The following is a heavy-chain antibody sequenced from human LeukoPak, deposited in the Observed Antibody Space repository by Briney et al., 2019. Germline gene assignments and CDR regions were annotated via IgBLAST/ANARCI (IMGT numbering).Heavy chain of an antibody. D-gene: IGHD3-3*01. CDR2: IWYDGSNK. V-gene: IGHV3-33*06. CDR1: GFTFSSYG. CDR3: AKEEYYDFWSGPFDY. J-gene: IGHJ4*02. Sequence: GRSLRLSCAASGFTFSSYGMHWVRQAPGKGLEWVAVIWYDGSNKYYADSVKGRFTISRDNSKNTLYLQMNSLRAEDTAVYYCAKEEYYDFWSGPFDYWGQGTLVTVSS.